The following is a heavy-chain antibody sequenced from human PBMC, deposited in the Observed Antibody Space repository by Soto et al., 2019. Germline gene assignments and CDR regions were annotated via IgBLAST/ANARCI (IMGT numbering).Heavy chain of an antibody. J-gene: IGHJ4*02. Sequence: GGSLRLSCAASGFTFSSYGMHWVRQAPGKGLEWVAVISYDGSSKYYADSVKGRFTISRDNSKNTLYLQMNSLRAEDTAVYYCAKDQGYQLLDTSGGPQYWGQGTLVTVSS. CDR3: AKDQGYQLLDTSGGPQY. CDR2: ISYDGSSK. D-gene: IGHD2-2*01. CDR1: GFTFSSYG. V-gene: IGHV3-30*18.